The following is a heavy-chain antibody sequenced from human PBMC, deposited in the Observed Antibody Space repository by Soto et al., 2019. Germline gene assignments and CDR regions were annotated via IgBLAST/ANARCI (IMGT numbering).Heavy chain of an antibody. CDR3: ARGSRGYYYDSSGYGWFDP. CDR1: GGSISSYY. J-gene: IGHJ5*02. CDR2: IYYSGST. V-gene: IGHV4-59*01. D-gene: IGHD3-22*01. Sequence: SETLSLTCTVSGGSISSYYWSWIRQPPGKGLEWIGYIYYSGSTNYNPSLKRRVTISVDTSKNQFSLKLSSVTAADTAVYYCARGSRGYYYDSSGYGWFDPWGQGTLVTVSS.